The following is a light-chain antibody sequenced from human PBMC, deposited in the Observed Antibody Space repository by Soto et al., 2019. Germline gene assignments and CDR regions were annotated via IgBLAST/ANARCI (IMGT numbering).Light chain of an antibody. J-gene: IGLJ1*01. CDR1: SSDVAGYNY. Sequence: QSVRTQPPSASGSPGQSVTISGSGTSSDVAGYNYVSWYQQHPGKAPKLMIYEVSKRPSGVPDRFSGSKSGNTASLTISGLQAEDEADYSCSSYTSSSTLYVFGTGTKVTVL. CDR3: SSYTSSSTLYV. CDR2: EVS. V-gene: IGLV2-8*01.